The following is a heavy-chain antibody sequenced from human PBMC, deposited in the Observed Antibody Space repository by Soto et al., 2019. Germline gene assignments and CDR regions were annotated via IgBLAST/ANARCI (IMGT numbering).Heavy chain of an antibody. CDR3: ATPGGFGMDV. Sequence: GESLKISCQGSGYNFATHWIGWVRHKAGKGLEWMGIIFPGDAETRYSPSFQGHITISADKSISTAYLRWSSLKASDTGIYYCATPGGFGMDVWGQGTTVTVSS. V-gene: IGHV5-51*01. CDR1: GYNFATHW. J-gene: IGHJ6*02. CDR2: IFPGDAET. D-gene: IGHD5-12*01.